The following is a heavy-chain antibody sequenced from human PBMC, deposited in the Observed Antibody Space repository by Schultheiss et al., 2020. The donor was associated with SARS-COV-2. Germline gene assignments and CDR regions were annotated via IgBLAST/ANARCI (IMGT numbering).Heavy chain of an antibody. Sequence: SGPTLVKPTQTLTLTCTFSGFSLSTSGVGVGWIRQPPGKALEWLARIDWDDDKYYSTSLKTRLTISKDTSKNQVVLTMTNMDPVDTATYYCARPLIPYYYDSSGYPRHYYFDYWGQGTLVTVSS. CDR3: ARPLIPYYYDSSGYPRHYYFDY. J-gene: IGHJ4*02. CDR2: IDWDDDK. D-gene: IGHD3-22*01. CDR1: GFSLSTSGVG. V-gene: IGHV2-70*12.